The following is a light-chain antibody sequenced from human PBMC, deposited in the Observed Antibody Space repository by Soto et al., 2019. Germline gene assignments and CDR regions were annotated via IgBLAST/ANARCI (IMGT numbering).Light chain of an antibody. J-gene: IGLJ1*01. Sequence: QSALTQPPSASGSPGQSVTISCSGTSSDVGGCKFVSWYQQYPGKAPKLIIYEVSKRPSGVPDRFSGAKSGNTASLTVSGLQAEDEADYYCSSGGGSSNPYVFGTGTKLTV. CDR3: SSGGGSSNPYV. V-gene: IGLV2-8*01. CDR1: SSDVGGCKF. CDR2: EVS.